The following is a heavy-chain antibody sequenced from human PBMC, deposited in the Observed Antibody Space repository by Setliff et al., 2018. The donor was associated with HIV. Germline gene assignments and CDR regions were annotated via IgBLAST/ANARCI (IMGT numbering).Heavy chain of an antibody. J-gene: IGHJ5*02. CDR2: MNPNSGNT. D-gene: IGHD3-3*01. CDR3: ARGLRFLEWLSRDNWFDP. CDR1: GYTLTSCD. V-gene: IGHV1-8*03. Sequence: ASVKVSCKASGYTLTSCDTNWVRQATGQGLEWMGWMNPNSGNTGYAQKFQGRVTITRNTSISTAYMELSSLRSEDTAVYYCARGLRFLEWLSRDNWFDPWGQGTLVTVSS.